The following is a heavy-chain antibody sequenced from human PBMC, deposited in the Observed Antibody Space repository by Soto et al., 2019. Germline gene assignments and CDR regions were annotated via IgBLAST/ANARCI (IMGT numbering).Heavy chain of an antibody. CDR2: IIPILGIA. J-gene: IGHJ3*02. CDR3: ARDLGYCSGGSCYSDDAFDI. CDR1: GGTFSSYT. D-gene: IGHD2-15*01. Sequence: GASVKVSCKASGGTFSSYTISWVRQAPGQGLEWMGRIIPILGIANYAQKFQGRVTITADKSTSTAYMELSSLRSEDTAVYYCARDLGYCSGGSCYSDDAFDIWGQGTMVTVSS. V-gene: IGHV1-69*04.